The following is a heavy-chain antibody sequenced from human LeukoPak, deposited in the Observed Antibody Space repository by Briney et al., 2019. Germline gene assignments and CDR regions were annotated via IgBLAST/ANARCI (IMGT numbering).Heavy chain of an antibody. V-gene: IGHV3-43D*03. CDR1: GFTFDDYA. CDR3: AREKGRGVISPYYDC. J-gene: IGHJ4*02. Sequence: GGSQRLSCAASGFTFDDYAMHWVRQAPGKGLEWVSLISWDGGSTYYADSVKGRFTISRDTSKNTLSLQMSSLRVEDTAVHFCAREKGRGVISPYYDCWGQGTLVTVSS. CDR2: ISWDGGST. D-gene: IGHD3-10*01.